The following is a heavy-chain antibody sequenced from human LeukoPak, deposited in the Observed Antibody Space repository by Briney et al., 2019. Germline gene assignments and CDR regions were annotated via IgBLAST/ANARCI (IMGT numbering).Heavy chain of an antibody. CDR1: GFTFSDHY. V-gene: IGHV3-72*01. J-gene: IGHJ4*02. Sequence: GGSLRLSCAASGFTFSDHYMDWVRQAPGKGLEWVGRTRNKANSYTTEYAASVKGRFTISRDDSKNSLYLQMNSLKTEDTAVYYCARARAVLEWLFEEYYFDYWGQGTLVTVSS. D-gene: IGHD3-3*01. CDR3: ARARAVLEWLFEEYYFDY. CDR2: TRNKANSYTT.